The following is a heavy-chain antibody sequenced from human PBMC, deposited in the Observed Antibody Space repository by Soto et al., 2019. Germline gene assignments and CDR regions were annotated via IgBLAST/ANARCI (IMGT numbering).Heavy chain of an antibody. D-gene: IGHD5-12*01. Sequence: ASVKVSCKASGGTFSSYAISWVRQAPGQGLEWMGGIIPIFGTANYAQKFQGRVTITADESTSTAYMELSSLRSEDTAVYYCAREGGYSGYDPPFDYWGQGTLVTVSS. CDR3: AREGGYSGYDPPFDY. CDR1: GGTFSSYA. V-gene: IGHV1-69*13. CDR2: IIPIFGTA. J-gene: IGHJ4*02.